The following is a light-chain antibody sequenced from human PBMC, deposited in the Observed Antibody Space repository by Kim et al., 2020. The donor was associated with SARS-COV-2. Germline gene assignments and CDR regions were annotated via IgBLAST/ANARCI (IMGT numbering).Light chain of an antibody. CDR3: QQYDSSRWT. V-gene: IGKV3-20*01. Sequence: SHGKRATPPCRASRPVSSSYLAWYQQKPGQAPRLLIYSASSRATGIPDRFSGSGSGTDFTLTISSLEPEDFAVYYCQQYDSSRWTFGQGTKVDIK. CDR2: SAS. CDR1: RPVSSSY. J-gene: IGKJ1*01.